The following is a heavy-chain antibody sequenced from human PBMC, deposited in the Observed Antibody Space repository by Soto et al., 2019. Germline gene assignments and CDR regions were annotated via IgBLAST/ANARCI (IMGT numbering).Heavy chain of an antibody. V-gene: IGHV4-30-2*01. CDR2: IFPSGTT. J-gene: IGHJ4*02. CDR1: GGPLTSENNS. Sequence: TLSGTCVVSGGPLTSENNSWNWIRQPPGKGLEWIGYIFPSGTTYYNPSLKSRVSISIDVSKNQFSLNLRSLTAADTAVYYCARGREFDSWGQGTLVTVSS. CDR3: ARGREFDS.